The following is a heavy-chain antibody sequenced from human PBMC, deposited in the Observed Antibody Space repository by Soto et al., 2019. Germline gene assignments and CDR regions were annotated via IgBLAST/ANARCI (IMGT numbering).Heavy chain of an antibody. CDR3: ARGKNSGYDSPPDY. D-gene: IGHD5-12*01. Sequence: PSETLSLTCTVSGGSVSIGNYHVSWIRQTPGKGLEWIGYMHYSGRTTYNPYLKSRVTISVDTSKSQFSLKLTSVTAADTAVYYCARGKNSGYDSPPDYWGQGIQVTVSS. J-gene: IGHJ4*02. V-gene: IGHV4-61*01. CDR1: GGSVSIGNYH. CDR2: MHYSGRT.